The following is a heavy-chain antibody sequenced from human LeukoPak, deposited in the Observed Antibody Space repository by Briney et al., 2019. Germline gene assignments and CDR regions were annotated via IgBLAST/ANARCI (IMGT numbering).Heavy chain of an antibody. V-gene: IGHV3-20*04. CDR3: ARSMTTVTTRFFDL. CDR1: GLTFTTYA. D-gene: IGHD4-17*01. Sequence: GGSLRLSCAASGLTFTTYAMNWVRQAPGKGLEWVSYITWNGVGTAYADSMKGRFTVSRDNVKNSLFLQMDSLRAEDTALYYCARSMTTVTTRFFDLWGRGTLVTVSS. CDR2: ITWNGVGT. J-gene: IGHJ2*01.